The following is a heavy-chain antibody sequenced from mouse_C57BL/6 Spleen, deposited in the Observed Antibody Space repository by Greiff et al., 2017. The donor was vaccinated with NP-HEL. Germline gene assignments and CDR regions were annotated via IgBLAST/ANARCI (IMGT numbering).Heavy chain of an antibody. D-gene: IGHD2-5*01. J-gene: IGHJ3*01. CDR3: ARSHYSNFAWFAY. V-gene: IGHV14-3*01. CDR1: GFTIKNTY. Sequence: VQLKQSVAELVRPGASVKMSCTASGFTIKNTYMHWVKQRPEQGLEWIGRIDPANGNTKYAPKFQGKATITADTSSNTAYLQLSSLTSEDTAIYYCARSHYSNFAWFAYWGQGTLVTVSA. CDR2: IDPANGNT.